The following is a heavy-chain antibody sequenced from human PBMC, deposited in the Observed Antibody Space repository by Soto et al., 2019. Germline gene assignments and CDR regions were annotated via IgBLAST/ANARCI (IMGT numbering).Heavy chain of an antibody. CDR1: GGTFSSYT. V-gene: IGHV1-69*12. CDR2: IIPIFGTA. J-gene: IGHJ2*01. D-gene: IGHD5-12*01. CDR3: ARGNHRWLQLWYFDL. Sequence: QVQLVQSGAAVKKPGSSVTVSGKASGGTFSSYTISWVRQAPGQGLEWMGGIIPIFGTANYAQKFQGRVTITADESTSTAYMELSSLRSEDTAVYYCARGNHRWLQLWYFDLWGRGTLVTVSS.